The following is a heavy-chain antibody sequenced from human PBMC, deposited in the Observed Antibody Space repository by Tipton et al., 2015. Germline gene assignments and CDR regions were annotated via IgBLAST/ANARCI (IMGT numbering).Heavy chain of an antibody. CDR2: IFYSGST. V-gene: IGHV4-59*01. CDR1: GGSISDYY. J-gene: IGHJ6*02. Sequence: TLSLTCIVSGGSISDYYWTWIRQPPGKGLEWIGYIFYSGSTNYNPSLKSRVTISVDTSKNQFSLKLSSVTAADTAVYYCARVGYYYGSGSYYHYYYYYGMDVWGQGTTVTVSS. D-gene: IGHD3-10*01. CDR3: ARVGYYYGSGSYYHYYYYYGMDV.